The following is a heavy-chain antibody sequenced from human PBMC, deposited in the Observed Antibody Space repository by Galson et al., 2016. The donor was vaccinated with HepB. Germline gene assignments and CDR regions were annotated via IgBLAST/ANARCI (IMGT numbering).Heavy chain of an antibody. Sequence: SETLSLTCTVSGGSNSSKPYYWGWIRQSPGTGLEWIGSISQSGTTYYNPSLKSRVTMSVDTSKEQFSLKLSSMTAIDTAVYYCVRQIYIAVAGAWGQGALVSVSS. V-gene: IGHV4-39*01. CDR1: GGSNSSKPYY. D-gene: IGHD6-19*01. CDR3: VRQIYIAVAGA. J-gene: IGHJ5*02. CDR2: ISQSGTT.